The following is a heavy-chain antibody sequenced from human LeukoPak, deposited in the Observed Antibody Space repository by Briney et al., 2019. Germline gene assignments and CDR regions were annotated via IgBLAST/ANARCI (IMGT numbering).Heavy chain of an antibody. CDR1: GYTFTGYY. V-gene: IGHV1-2*02. CDR2: INPNSGGT. D-gene: IGHD3-22*01. CDR3: AREDSYDSSGYYYDY. Sequence: GASVKVSCKASGYTFTGYYMHWVRQAPGQGLEWMGWINPNSGGTNYAQKFQGRVTMTRDTSISTAYMELSRLRSDDTAVYYCAREDSYDSSGYYYDYWGQETLVTVSS. J-gene: IGHJ4*02.